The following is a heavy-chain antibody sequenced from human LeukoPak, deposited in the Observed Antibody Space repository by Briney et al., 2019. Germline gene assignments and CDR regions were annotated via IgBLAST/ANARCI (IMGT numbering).Heavy chain of an antibody. CDR3: ARDLDSSGYYGAFDI. CDR1: GYTFTGYY. CDR2: INPNSGGT. J-gene: IGHJ3*02. V-gene: IGHV1-2*02. D-gene: IGHD3-22*01. Sequence: ASVKVSCKASGYTFTGYYMHWVRQAPGQGLEWMGWINPNSGGTNYAQKFQGRVTMTRDTSISTAYMELSRLRSDDTAVYYCARDLDSSGYYGAFDIWGQGTMVTVSS.